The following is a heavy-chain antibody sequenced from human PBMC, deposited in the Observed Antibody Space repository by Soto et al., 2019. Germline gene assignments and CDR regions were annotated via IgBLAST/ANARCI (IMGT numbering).Heavy chain of an antibody. J-gene: IGHJ4*02. Sequence: SETLSLTCAVYGGSFSGYYWSWIRQPPGKGLEWIGEINHSGSTNYNPSLKSRVTISVDTSKNQFSLKLSSVTAADTAVYYCARGPLFGELGYYFDYWGQGTLVTVSS. V-gene: IGHV4-34*01. CDR3: ARGPLFGELGYYFDY. D-gene: IGHD3-10*01. CDR1: GGSFSGYY. CDR2: INHSGST.